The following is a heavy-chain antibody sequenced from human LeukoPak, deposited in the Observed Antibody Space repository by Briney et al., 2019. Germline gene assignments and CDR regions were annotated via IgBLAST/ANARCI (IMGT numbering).Heavy chain of an antibody. J-gene: IGHJ4*02. CDR1: GFTFSSYA. D-gene: IGHD2-2*02. CDR3: AKGKVVPATIYDY. V-gene: IGHV3-23*01. CDR2: FSGGDGRT. Sequence: GGSLRLSCAASGFTFSSYAMSWVRQAPGKGLDGVSGFSGGDGRTSYADSVKGRFTIYRDNYKNTLYLQMNSLRAEDTAVYYCAKGKVVPATIYDYWGQGTLVTVSS.